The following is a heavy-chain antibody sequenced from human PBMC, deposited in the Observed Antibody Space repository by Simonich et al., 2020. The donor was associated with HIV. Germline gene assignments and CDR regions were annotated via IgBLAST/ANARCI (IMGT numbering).Heavy chain of an antibody. Sequence: QVQLVQSGAEVKKPGSSVKVSCKAAGGTFSSNVISWVRQAPGQGLEWMGGNIPIIGTTHNAQKFQGRVTITADESTSTADMERSSRRSEDTAVYYCARGGGEQQLVSWFDPWGQGTLVTVSS. CDR2: NIPIIGTT. CDR3: ARGGGEQQLVSWFDP. V-gene: IGHV1-69*13. CDR1: GGTFSSNV. D-gene: IGHD6-13*01. J-gene: IGHJ5*02.